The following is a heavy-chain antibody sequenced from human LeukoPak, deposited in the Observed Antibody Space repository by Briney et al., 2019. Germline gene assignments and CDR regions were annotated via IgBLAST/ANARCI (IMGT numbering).Heavy chain of an antibody. V-gene: IGHV3-30-3*01. CDR2: ISYDGSNE. CDR1: GFIFSRHT. CDR3: VRSSAAAKYYFDY. D-gene: IGHD6-13*01. Sequence: PGGSLRLSCAASGFIFSRHTMHWVRQAPGKGLQWVALISYDGSNEYFADSVKGRFTISRDNSRNTLSLQVNSLRLEDTAVYYCVRSSAAAKYYFDYWGQGTLLTVSS. J-gene: IGHJ4*02.